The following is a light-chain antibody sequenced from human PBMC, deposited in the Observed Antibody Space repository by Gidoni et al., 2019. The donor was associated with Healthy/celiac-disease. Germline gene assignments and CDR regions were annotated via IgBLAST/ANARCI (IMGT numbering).Light chain of an antibody. CDR3: QQSYSTLFT. CDR2: AAS. Sequence: DIQMTQSPSSLSASVGDRVTITCRASQSISSYLNWYQQKPGKAPKLLIYAASSLQSGVTSRFRGSGSGTDFTLTISSLQPEDFATYYCQQSYSTLFTFGPGTKVDIK. V-gene: IGKV1-39*01. CDR1: QSISSY. J-gene: IGKJ3*01.